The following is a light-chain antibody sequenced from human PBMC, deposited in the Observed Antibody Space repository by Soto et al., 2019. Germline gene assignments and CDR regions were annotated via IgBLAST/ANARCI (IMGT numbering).Light chain of an antibody. CDR3: QQYAGSPRT. CDR2: DAS. J-gene: IGKJ1*01. CDR1: QSVSSSS. V-gene: IGKV3-20*01. Sequence: EIVLTQAPGTLSLSPGARATLSCRASQSVSSSSLSWYQQRRGQAPRLLIYDASSRATGIPDTFSGSVSGTHFTFTTSRLAPDDFVVYDDQQYAGSPRTCGQGTKVEVK.